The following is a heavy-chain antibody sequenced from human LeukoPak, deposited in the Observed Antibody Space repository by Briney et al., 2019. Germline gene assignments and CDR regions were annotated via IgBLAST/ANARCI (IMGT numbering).Heavy chain of an antibody. Sequence: PGGSLRLSCAASGFTFSSYSMNWVRQAPGKGLEWVSSISSSSSYIYYADSVKGRFTISRDNSKNTLDLQMNSLRPEDTAVYYCAKDRIAAAGTYYDYWGQGTLVTVSS. CDR3: AKDRIAAAGTYYDY. V-gene: IGHV3-21*01. D-gene: IGHD6-13*01. CDR1: GFTFSSYS. J-gene: IGHJ4*02. CDR2: ISSSSSYI.